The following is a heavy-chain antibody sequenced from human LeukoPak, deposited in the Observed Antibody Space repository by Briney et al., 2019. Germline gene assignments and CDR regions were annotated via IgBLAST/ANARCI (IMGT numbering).Heavy chain of an antibody. J-gene: IGHJ5*02. CDR3: AGGYSSGWYGWFDP. Sequence: SETLSLTCTGSGGSISSYYWSWIRPPPGKGLEWIGYIYYSGSTNYNPSLKSRVTISVDTSKNQFSLKLSSVTAADTAVYYCAGGYSSGWYGWFDPWGQGTLVTVSS. D-gene: IGHD6-19*01. CDR1: GGSISSYY. V-gene: IGHV4-59*01. CDR2: IYYSGST.